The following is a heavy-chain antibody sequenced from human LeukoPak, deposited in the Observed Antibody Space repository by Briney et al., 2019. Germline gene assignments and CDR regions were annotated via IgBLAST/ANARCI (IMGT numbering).Heavy chain of an antibody. CDR1: GYTFTSYG. V-gene: IGHV1-18*01. D-gene: IGHD2-2*01. CDR2: ISAYNGNT. CDR3: ARPSGYCSSSSCYPGWFDP. Sequence: GASVKVSCKASGYTFTSYGISWVRQAPGQGLEWMGWISAYNGNTNYAQKLQGRVTMTTDTSTSTAYMELRSLRSDDTAVYYCARPSGYCSSSSCYPGWFDPWGQGTLVTVSS. J-gene: IGHJ5*02.